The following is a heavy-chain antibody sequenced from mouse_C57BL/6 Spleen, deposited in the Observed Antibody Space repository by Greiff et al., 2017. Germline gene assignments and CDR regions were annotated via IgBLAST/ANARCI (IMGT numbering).Heavy chain of an antibody. Sequence: DVKLVESGGGLVKPGGSLKLSCAASGFTFSDYGMHWVRQAPEKGLEWVAYISSGSSTIYYADTVKGRFTISRDNAKNTLFLQMTSLRSEDTAMYYCARTGRDPHWYFDVWGTGTTVTVSS. J-gene: IGHJ1*03. CDR2: ISSGSSTI. V-gene: IGHV5-17*01. CDR1: GFTFSDYG. CDR3: ARTGRDPHWYFDV. D-gene: IGHD3-3*01.